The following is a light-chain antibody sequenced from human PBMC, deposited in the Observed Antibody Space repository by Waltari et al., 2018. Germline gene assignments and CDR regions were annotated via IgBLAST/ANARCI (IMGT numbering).Light chain of an antibody. V-gene: IGLV4-69*01. Sequence: QLMLTQSPSASASLGASVKLTCTLSSGHNNYAIAWHQQQPEKGPRYLMKVNSDGSHIKGDGIPDRFSGSSSGAERYLTISSLQSEDEADYYCQTGGFGIWVFGGGTKLTVL. CDR3: QTGGFGIWV. CDR2: VNSDGSH. CDR1: SGHNNYA. J-gene: IGLJ3*02.